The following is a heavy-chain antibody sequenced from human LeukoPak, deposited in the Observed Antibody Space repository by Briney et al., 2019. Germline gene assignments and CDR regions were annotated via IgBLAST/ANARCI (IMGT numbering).Heavy chain of an antibody. CDR1: GFTFSSYA. V-gene: IGHV3-30*04. Sequence: GGSLRLSCAASGFTFSSYAMHWVRQAPGKGLEWVAVISYDGSNKYYADSVKGRFTISRDNAKNSLYLQMNSLRAEDTAVYYCAREGGSGEQGNAFDIWGQGTMVTVSS. J-gene: IGHJ3*02. CDR2: ISYDGSNK. CDR3: AREGGSGEQGNAFDI. D-gene: IGHD2-15*01.